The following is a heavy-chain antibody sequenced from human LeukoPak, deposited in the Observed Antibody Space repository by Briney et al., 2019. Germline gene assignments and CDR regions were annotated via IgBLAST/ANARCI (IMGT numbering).Heavy chain of an antibody. CDR2: TRNKANSYTT. D-gene: IGHD1-7*01. J-gene: IGHJ6*03. CDR3: TRAGPTTTQGQIVYYFYMDV. V-gene: IGHV3-72*01. Sequence: GGSLRLSCAASGFNFGDYYMDWVRQAPGKGLEWVGRTRNKANSYTTEYAASVKGRFTISRDDSTNSLYLQMSTLKTDDTAVYYCTRAGPTTTQGQIVYYFYMDVWGKGTTVTVSS. CDR1: GFNFGDYY.